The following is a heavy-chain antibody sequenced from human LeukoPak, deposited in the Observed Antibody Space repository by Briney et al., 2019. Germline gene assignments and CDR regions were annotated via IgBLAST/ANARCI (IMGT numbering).Heavy chain of an antibody. CDR2: INQDGGEK. CDR3: ATGRSCTTCYLPDY. J-gene: IGHJ4*02. Sequence: GGSLRLSCAASGFTFSKHWMTWVRQAPGKGLEWVANINQDGGEKYYVDSVKGRFTISRDNAKNSLYLQMNSLRAEDTAVYHCATGRSCTTCYLPDYWGQGTLVTVSS. V-gene: IGHV3-7*01. CDR1: GFTFSKHW. D-gene: IGHD2-2*01.